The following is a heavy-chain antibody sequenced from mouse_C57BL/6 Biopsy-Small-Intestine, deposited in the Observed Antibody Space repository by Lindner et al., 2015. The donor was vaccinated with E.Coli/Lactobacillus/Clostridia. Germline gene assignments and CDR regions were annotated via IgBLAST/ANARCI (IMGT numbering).Heavy chain of an antibody. V-gene: IGHV1-80*01. CDR2: LYPGDGDS. Sequence: VQLQESGAELVKPGASVKISCKASGYAFSRYWMNWVKQRPGKGLEWIGQLYPGDGDSDYNGKFKGKATLTADKSSSTAYMQLSSLTSGDSAVYFCARGERGDFDYWGQGTTLTVSS. CDR1: GYAFSRYW. CDR3: ARGERGDFDY. J-gene: IGHJ2*01.